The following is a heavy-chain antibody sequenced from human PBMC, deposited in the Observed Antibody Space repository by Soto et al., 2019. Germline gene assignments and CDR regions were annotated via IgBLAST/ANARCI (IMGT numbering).Heavy chain of an antibody. CDR2: FDPEDGET. CDR3: ATDRVESSSWYDYGMDV. J-gene: IGHJ6*02. D-gene: IGHD6-13*01. Sequence: ASVKISCKVSGYTLTELSMHWVRQAPGKGLEWMGGFDPEDGETIYAQKFQGRVTMTEDTSTDTAYMELSSLRSEDTAVYHCATDRVESSSWYDYGMDVWGQGTTVTVSS. V-gene: IGHV1-24*01. CDR1: GYTLTELS.